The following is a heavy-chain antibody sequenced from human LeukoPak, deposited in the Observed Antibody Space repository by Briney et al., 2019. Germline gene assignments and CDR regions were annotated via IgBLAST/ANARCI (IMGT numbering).Heavy chain of an antibody. J-gene: IGHJ5*02. CDR1: GGSMSSYY. V-gene: IGHV4-59*01. CDR3: ARGYSSGWYLGWFDP. CDR2: IHYNGNT. Sequence: PSETLSLTCTVSGGSMSSYYWNWIRQPPGKGLEWIGDIHYNGNTNYNPSLKSGVTISVDTSKNQFSLKLSSVTAADTAVYYCARGYSSGWYLGWFDPWGQGTLVIASS. D-gene: IGHD6-19*01.